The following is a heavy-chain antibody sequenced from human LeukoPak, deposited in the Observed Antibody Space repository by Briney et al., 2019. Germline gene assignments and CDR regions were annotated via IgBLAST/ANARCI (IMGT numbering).Heavy chain of an antibody. CDR2: ISSSSSTI. CDR3: ASDPNNYYYYGMDV. V-gene: IGHV3-48*04. CDR1: GFIFSSYS. Sequence: PGGSLRLSCAASGFIFSSYSMNWFRQAPGKGLEWVSYISSSSSTIYYADSVKGRFTISRDNAKNSLYLQMNSLRAEDTAVYYCASDPNNYYYYGMDVWGQGTTVTVSS. J-gene: IGHJ6*02.